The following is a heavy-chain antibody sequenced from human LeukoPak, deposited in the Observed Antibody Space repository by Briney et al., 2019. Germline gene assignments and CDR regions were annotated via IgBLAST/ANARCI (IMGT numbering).Heavy chain of an antibody. Sequence: SETLSLTCAVYGGSFSGYYWSWIRQPPGKGLEWIGEINHIGSTNYSPSLKSRVTISVDTSKNQFSLKLSSVTAADTAVYYCARAGDSSGYCDSWGQGTLVTVSS. CDR3: ARAGDSSGYCDS. CDR2: INHIGST. J-gene: IGHJ4*02. D-gene: IGHD3-22*01. V-gene: IGHV4-34*01. CDR1: GGSFSGYY.